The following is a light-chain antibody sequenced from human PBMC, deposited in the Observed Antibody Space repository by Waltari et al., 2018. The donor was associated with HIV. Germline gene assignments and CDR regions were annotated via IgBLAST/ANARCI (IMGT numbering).Light chain of an antibody. CDR3: ATWDNSLSIGV. V-gene: IGLV1-51*01. Sequence: QSVLPPPPSVSAAPGQTFPISCSGRSSDIGSYSVSWYQQFPGTAPRRLIFDTYKRPSGIPDRFSASKSGTSATLDITGLQTGDEADYYCATWDNSLSIGVFGGGTKLTVL. CDR2: DTY. CDR1: SSDIGSYS. J-gene: IGLJ3*02.